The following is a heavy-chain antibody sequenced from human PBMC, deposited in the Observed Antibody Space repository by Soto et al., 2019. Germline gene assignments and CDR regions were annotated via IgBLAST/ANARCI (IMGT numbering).Heavy chain of an antibody. CDR2: ITINGNT. Sequence: KSSETLSLTCRVSGAYISDFSRSWIRQPAGKGLEWIGRITINGNTQKNPSFKSRVTMSIDTSRNHFSLNLQSATAADTALYYCAREPGENWTYEAHWGPGTLVTVSS. CDR1: GAYISDFS. V-gene: IGHV4-4*07. J-gene: IGHJ1*01. CDR3: AREPGENWTYEAH. D-gene: IGHD1-7*01.